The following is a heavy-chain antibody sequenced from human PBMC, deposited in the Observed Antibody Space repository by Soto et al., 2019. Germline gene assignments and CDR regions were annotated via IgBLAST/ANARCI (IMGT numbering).Heavy chain of an antibody. CDR2: ISWNSGRI. V-gene: IGHV3-9*01. Sequence: PGGSLRLSCAPSGFTFDDYAMHWVRQAPGKGLEWGSSISWNSGRIGYADYVKGRYTIYRDNAKNSLYLQMNSLIAEDTALYYFAKDLANLRLYGSSYYFDYWGQGTLVTVSS. CDR1: GFTFDDYA. J-gene: IGHJ4*02. D-gene: IGHD2-15*01. CDR3: AKDLANLRLYGSSYYFDY.